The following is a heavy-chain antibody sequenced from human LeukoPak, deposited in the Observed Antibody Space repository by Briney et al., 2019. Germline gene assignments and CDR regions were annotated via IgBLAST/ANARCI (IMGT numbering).Heavy chain of an antibody. CDR2: INSDGSIT. D-gene: IGHD2-2*01. V-gene: IGHV3-74*01. CDR1: GFIFSSYW. CDR3: ARGDVVVPAAMAPDP. Sequence: GGSLRLSCAASGFIFSSYWMHWVRQAPGKGLVWVLRINSDGSITTYAASVKGRFTISRDNAKNTLYLQMNSLTAEDTAVYYCARGDVVVPAAMAPDPWGQGTLVTVSS. J-gene: IGHJ5*02.